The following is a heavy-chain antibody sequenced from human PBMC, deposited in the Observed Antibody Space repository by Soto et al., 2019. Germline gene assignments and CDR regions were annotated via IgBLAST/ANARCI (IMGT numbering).Heavy chain of an antibody. D-gene: IGHD3-22*01. V-gene: IGHV3-48*02. Sequence: EVKLVESGGGLVQPGGSLRLSCAASGFSFNTYHMNWVRQAPGKGLEWVSYISTSSSSIHYADSVKGRFTISRDNSKNSLYLQMSSLREEDTPVYFCGREESYYYDTTKSVIDAFDVWGQGTMVTVSS. CDR1: GFSFNTYH. J-gene: IGHJ3*01. CDR2: ISTSSSSI. CDR3: GREESYYYDTTKSVIDAFDV.